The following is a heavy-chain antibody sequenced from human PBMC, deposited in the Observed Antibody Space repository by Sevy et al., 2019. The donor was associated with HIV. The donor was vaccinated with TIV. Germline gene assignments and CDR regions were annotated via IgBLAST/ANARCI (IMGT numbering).Heavy chain of an antibody. Sequence: GGSLRLSCAASGFTFSSYGMHWVRQAPGKGLEWVAFIRYDGSNKYYVDSVKGRFTISRDNSKNTLYLQMNSLRAEDTAVYYCAKRYCSSTSCPPTNYGMDVWGQGTTVTVSS. CDR2: IRYDGSNK. CDR3: AKRYCSSTSCPPTNYGMDV. CDR1: GFTFSSYG. J-gene: IGHJ6*02. V-gene: IGHV3-30*02. D-gene: IGHD2-2*01.